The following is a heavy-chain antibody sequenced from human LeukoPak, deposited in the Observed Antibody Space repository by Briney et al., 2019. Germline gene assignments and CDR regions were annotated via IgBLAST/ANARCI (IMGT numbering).Heavy chain of an antibody. Sequence: PGESLRLSCAASGFTFDNYAMHWVRQVPGKGLEWVSLISGDGDSTYYPDSVKGRFTISRDNSKNSLYLQMNSLRTEDTALYYCAKDIGADYYYDSSGYFIWGQGTMVTVSS. CDR2: ISGDGDST. CDR1: GFTFDNYA. V-gene: IGHV3-43*02. CDR3: AKDIGADYYYDSSGYFI. D-gene: IGHD3-22*01. J-gene: IGHJ3*02.